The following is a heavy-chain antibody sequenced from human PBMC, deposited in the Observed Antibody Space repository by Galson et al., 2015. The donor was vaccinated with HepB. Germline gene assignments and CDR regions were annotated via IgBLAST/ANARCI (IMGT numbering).Heavy chain of an antibody. Sequence: SLRLSCAASGFTFSSYGMHWVRQAPGKGLEWVAVISYDGSNKYYADSVKGRFTISRDNSKNTLYLQMNSLRAEDTAVYYCAKDRGLGGYYYGMDVWGQGTTVTVSS. J-gene: IGHJ6*02. CDR2: ISYDGSNK. V-gene: IGHV3-30*18. D-gene: IGHD3-16*01. CDR3: AKDRGLGGYYYGMDV. CDR1: GFTFSSYG.